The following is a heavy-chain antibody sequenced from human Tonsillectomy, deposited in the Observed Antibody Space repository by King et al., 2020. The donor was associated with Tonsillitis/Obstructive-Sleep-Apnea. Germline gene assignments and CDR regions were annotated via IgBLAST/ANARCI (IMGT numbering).Heavy chain of an antibody. CDR1: GFTFSSYA. V-gene: IGHV3-30*04. Sequence: VQLVESGGGVVQPGRSLRLSCAASGFTFSSYAMHWVRQAPGKGLEWVAVISYDGSNKYYADSLKGRFTISRNNSKSTLYRQMNSLRTEDTSVYYCARGETGDPFDYWGQGTLVTVSS. CDR2: ISYDGSNK. J-gene: IGHJ4*02. D-gene: IGHD7-27*01. CDR3: ARGETGDPFDY.